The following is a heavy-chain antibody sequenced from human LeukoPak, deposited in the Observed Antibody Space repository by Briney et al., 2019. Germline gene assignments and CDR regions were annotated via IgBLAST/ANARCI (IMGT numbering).Heavy chain of an antibody. V-gene: IGHV3-23*01. J-gene: IGHJ4*02. Sequence: GGSLRLSCAASGFTFSSYAMSWVRQAPGKGLEWVSAISGSGGSTYYADSVKGRFTISRDNSKNTLYLQMNSLRAEDTAVYYCAKDPHMAYYDSSGYYDYWGQGTLVTVSS. CDR3: AKDPHMAYYDSSGYYDY. D-gene: IGHD3-22*01. CDR1: GFTFSSYA. CDR2: ISGSGGST.